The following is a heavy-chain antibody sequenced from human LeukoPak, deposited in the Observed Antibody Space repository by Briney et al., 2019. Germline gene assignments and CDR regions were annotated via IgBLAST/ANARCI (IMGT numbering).Heavy chain of an antibody. J-gene: IGHJ3*02. Sequence: PGGSLRLSCAASGFTFSSYSMNWARQAPGKGLEWVSSISSSSSYIYYADSVKGRFTISRDNAKNSLYLQMNSLRAEDTAVYYCARDIAAAGAFDIWGQGTMVTVSS. V-gene: IGHV3-21*01. CDR2: ISSSSSYI. CDR3: ARDIAAAGAFDI. D-gene: IGHD6-13*01. CDR1: GFTFSSYS.